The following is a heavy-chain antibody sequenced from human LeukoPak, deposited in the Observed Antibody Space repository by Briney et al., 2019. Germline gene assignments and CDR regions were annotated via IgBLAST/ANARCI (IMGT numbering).Heavy chain of an antibody. Sequence: GGYLRLSCAASGFTFSSYGMHWVRQAPGKGLEWVAVIWYDGSNKYYADSVKGRFTISRDNSKNTLYLQMNSLRAEDTAVYYCARERVVTATDAFDIWGQGTMVTVSS. J-gene: IGHJ3*02. CDR2: IWYDGSNK. D-gene: IGHD2-21*02. CDR3: ARERVVTATDAFDI. V-gene: IGHV3-33*01. CDR1: GFTFSSYG.